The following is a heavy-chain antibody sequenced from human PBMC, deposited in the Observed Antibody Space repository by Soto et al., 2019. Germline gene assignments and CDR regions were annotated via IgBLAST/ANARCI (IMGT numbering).Heavy chain of an antibody. CDR1: GYSFTSYW. J-gene: IGHJ6*02. D-gene: IGHD3-10*01. CDR3: ARPSYYGSGSYEDYYYYYGMDV. Sequence: GESLKISCKGSGYSFTSYWIGWVRQMPVKGLEWMGIIYPGDSDTRYSPSFQGQVTISADKSISTAYLQWSSLKASDTAMYYCARPSYYGSGSYEDYYYYYGMDVWGQGTTVTVSS. CDR2: IYPGDSDT. V-gene: IGHV5-51*01.